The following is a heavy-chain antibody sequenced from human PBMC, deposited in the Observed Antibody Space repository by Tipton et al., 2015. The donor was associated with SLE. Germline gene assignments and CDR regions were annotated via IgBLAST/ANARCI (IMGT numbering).Heavy chain of an antibody. D-gene: IGHD3-3*01. CDR1: GGALSGYY. Sequence: TLSLTCAVYGGALSGYYWTWIRQSPGKGLEWIGYIYFDGNSNGRGNYNPSLKSRVTMSVDPSKMQFSLNLNSVTAADTAVYYCARLRISGVLTGSYEYGMDVWGQGTAVTVSS. V-gene: IGHV4-34*01. CDR2: IYFDGNSNGRG. J-gene: IGHJ6*02. CDR3: ARLRISGVLTGSYEYGMDV.